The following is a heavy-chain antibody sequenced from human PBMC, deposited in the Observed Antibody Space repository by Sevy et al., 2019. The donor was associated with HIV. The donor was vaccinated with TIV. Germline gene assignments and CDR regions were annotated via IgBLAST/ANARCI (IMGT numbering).Heavy chain of an antibody. Sequence: GGSLRLSCAASGFTFSTYGMHWVRQAPGKGLEWVAVIWYDGSNKYYTDSVKGRFTISRDNSKNTLYLQMNSLRAEDTAIYYCAKGRSIAVAGYFDYWGQGTLVTVSS. D-gene: IGHD6-19*01. J-gene: IGHJ4*02. CDR1: GFTFSTYG. CDR3: AKGRSIAVAGYFDY. V-gene: IGHV3-33*06. CDR2: IWYDGSNK.